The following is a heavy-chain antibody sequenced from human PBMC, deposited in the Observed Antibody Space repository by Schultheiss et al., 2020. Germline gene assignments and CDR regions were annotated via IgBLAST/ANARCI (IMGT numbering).Heavy chain of an antibody. CDR1: GFTVSSNY. CDR3: AKGQYSGSYWGWFDP. J-gene: IGHJ5*02. V-gene: IGHV3-23*01. D-gene: IGHD1-26*01. CDR2: ISGSGGST. Sequence: GGSLRLSCAASGFTVSSNYMSWVRQAPGKGLEWVSAISGSGGSTYYADSVKGRFTISRDNSKNTLYLQMNSLRAEDTAVYYCAKGQYSGSYWGWFDPWGQGTLVTVSS.